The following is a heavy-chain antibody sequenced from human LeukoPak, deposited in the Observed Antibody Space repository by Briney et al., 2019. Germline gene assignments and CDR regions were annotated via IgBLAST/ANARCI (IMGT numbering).Heavy chain of an antibody. D-gene: IGHD6-19*01. CDR3: ARSSDGYSSGWYKYNWFDP. Sequence: ASVKVSCKASGYTFTSYGISWVRQAPGQGLEWMGWISAYNGNTNYAQKLQGRVTMTTDTSTSTAYMELRSLRSDDTAVYYCARSSDGYSSGWYKYNWFDPWGQGTLVTVSS. J-gene: IGHJ5*02. CDR2: ISAYNGNT. V-gene: IGHV1-18*01. CDR1: GYTFTSYG.